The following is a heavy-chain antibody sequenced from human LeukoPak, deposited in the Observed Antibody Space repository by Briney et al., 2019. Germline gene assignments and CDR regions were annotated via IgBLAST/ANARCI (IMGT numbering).Heavy chain of an antibody. Sequence: GGSLRLSCVASGFTFSSYNMNWVRQAPGKGLEWVSSISSSSIYIYYADSVKGRFTISRDNAKSSLSLQMNSLRAEDTAVYYCARRMLTIDDHDAFDIWGQGTMVTVSS. D-gene: IGHD4/OR15-4a*01. CDR3: ARRMLTIDDHDAFDI. CDR2: ISSSSIYI. V-gene: IGHV3-21*01. J-gene: IGHJ3*02. CDR1: GFTFSSYN.